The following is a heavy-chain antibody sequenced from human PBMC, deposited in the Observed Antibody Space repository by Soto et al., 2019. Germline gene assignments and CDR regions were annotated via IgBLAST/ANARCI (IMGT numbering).Heavy chain of an antibody. J-gene: IGHJ3*02. V-gene: IGHV1-18*01. D-gene: IGHD2-21*01. CDR2: ISAYNGNT. Sequence: KAGPSVKVSCKASGYTFTSYGISWVRQAPGQGLEWMGWISAYNGNTNYAQKLQGRVTMTTDTSTSTAYMELRSLRSDDTAVYYCARAICGGDCYLLDAFDIWGQGTMVTVSS. CDR3: ARAICGGDCYLLDAFDI. CDR1: GYTFTSYG.